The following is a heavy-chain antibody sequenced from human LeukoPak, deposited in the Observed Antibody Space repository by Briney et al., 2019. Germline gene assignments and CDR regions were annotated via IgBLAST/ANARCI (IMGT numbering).Heavy chain of an antibody. Sequence: SQTLSLTCTVSGGSISSGSYYWSWIRQPAGKGLEWIGRIYTSGSTNYNPSLKSRVTISGDTSKNQFSLRLTSVTAADTAVYFCARDYSTPSYYYYYMDVWGKGTTVTVSS. D-gene: IGHD6-6*01. J-gene: IGHJ6*03. V-gene: IGHV4-61*02. CDR3: ARDYSTPSYYYYYMDV. CDR1: GGSISSGSYY. CDR2: IYTSGST.